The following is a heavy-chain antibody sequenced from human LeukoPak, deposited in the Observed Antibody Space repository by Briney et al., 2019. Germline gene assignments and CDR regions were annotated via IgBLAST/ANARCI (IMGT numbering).Heavy chain of an antibody. CDR1: GASISNYY. J-gene: IGHJ5*02. CDR2: IFYTGSI. D-gene: IGHD3-22*01. Sequence: SETLSLTCTVSGASISNYYWSWIRQPPGKGLEWIGYIFYTGSINYNPSLRGRVTISVDTSKSQFSLSLSSVTAADTAVYYWARSYSASYDSPAGWFDPWGQGTLVTVSS. V-gene: IGHV4-59*08. CDR3: ARSYSASYDSPAGWFDP.